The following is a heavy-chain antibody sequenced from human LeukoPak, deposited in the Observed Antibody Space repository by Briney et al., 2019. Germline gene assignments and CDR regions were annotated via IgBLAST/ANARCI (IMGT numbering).Heavy chain of an antibody. J-gene: IGHJ4*02. CDR1: GFTFSSYG. CDR2: IWYDGSNK. D-gene: IGHD4-17*01. Sequence: PGGSLRLPCAASGFTFSSYGMHWVRQAPGKGLEWVAAIWYDGSNKYYADSVKGRFTISRDNSKNTLYLQMNSLRAEDTAVYYCAKDHYGDYAYYFDYWGQGTLVTVSS. V-gene: IGHV3-33*06. CDR3: AKDHYGDYAYYFDY.